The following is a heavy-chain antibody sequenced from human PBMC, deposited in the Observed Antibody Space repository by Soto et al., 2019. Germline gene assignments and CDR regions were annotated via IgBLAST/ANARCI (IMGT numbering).Heavy chain of an antibody. CDR2: ISSDGSGT. CDR3: SRGERSHFDS. CDR1: GFTFGTYW. V-gene: IGHV3-74*01. D-gene: IGHD6-25*01. J-gene: IGHJ4*02. Sequence: LRLSCAVSGFTFGTYWMHWVRQVPGKGLVWVARISSDGSGTSYADSVKGRFTISRDNAKNTLFLQMNSLGADDSALYYCSRGERSHFDSWGPGTLVTVSS.